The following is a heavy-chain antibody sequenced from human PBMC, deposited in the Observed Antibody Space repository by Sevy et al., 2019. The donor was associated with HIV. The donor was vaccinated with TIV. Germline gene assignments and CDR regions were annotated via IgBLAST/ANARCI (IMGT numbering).Heavy chain of an antibody. CDR3: ARDKLPPVMVTMVRGALSYFFDY. Sequence: GGSLRLSCAASGFTFSSYDMHWVRQAPDKGLEWVAVIWYDGTNKYYADSVKGRFTISRDNSKNTLYLQMSSLRAEDTAVYYCARDKLPPVMVTMVRGALSYFFDYWGQGTLVTVSS. D-gene: IGHD3-10*01. J-gene: IGHJ4*02. CDR2: IWYDGTNK. CDR1: GFTFSSYD. V-gene: IGHV3-33*01.